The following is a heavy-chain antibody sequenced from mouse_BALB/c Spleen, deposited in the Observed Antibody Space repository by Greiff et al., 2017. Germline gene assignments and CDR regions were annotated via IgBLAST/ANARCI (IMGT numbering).Heavy chain of an antibody. CDR1: GFSLTSYG. CDR3: ARNSLYGRYFDY. D-gene: IGHD1-1*01. V-gene: IGHV2-2*02. Sequence: VQRVESGPGLVQPSQSLSITCTVSGFSLTSYGVHWVRQSPGKGLEWLGVIWSGGSTDYNAAFISRLSISKDNSTGQVFFKMNSLQANDTAIYYCARNSLYGRYFDYGGQGTTLTVSS. CDR2: IWSGGST. J-gene: IGHJ2*01.